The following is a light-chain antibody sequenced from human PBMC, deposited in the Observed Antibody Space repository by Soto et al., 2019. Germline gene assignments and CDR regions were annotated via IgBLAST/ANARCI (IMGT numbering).Light chain of an antibody. CDR2: KAS. V-gene: IGKV1-5*03. Sequence: DIQMTQSPSTLSGSVGDRVTITCRASQTISSWLAWYQQKPGKAPKLLIYKASTLKSGVPSRCSGSGAGTEFTLTISSLQPDDFATDYCQHYNSYPEAFGQGTKVELK. CDR3: QHYNSYPEA. CDR1: QTISSW. J-gene: IGKJ1*01.